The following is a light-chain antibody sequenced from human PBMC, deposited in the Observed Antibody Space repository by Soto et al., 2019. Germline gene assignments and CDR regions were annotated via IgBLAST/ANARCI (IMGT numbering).Light chain of an antibody. Sequence: QSALTQPASVSGSPGQSIAISCTGTSSDVGAHNYVSWYQHHPGKAPKLLLYDVSNRPSGVSDRFSGSRSGNTASLTISALQAEDEADYYCCSFVGSSTQYVFGTGTKLTVL. CDR1: SSDVGAHNY. J-gene: IGLJ1*01. V-gene: IGLV2-14*03. CDR2: DVS. CDR3: CSFVGSSTQYV.